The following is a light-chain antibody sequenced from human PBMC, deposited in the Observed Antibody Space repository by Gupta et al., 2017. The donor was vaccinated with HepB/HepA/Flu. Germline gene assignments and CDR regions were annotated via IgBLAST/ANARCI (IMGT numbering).Light chain of an antibody. CDR1: SSDVGGYNF. CDR2: DVT. Sequence: QSALTQPASVSGSPSQSITISCTGTSSDVGGYNFVSWYQQYPGKAPKLLISDVTNRPSGVSNRFSGSKSGNTASLTISGLQAEDEAYYYCSSFTATGALVLFGGGTKLTVL. V-gene: IGLV2-14*03. CDR3: SSFTATGALVL. J-gene: IGLJ2*01.